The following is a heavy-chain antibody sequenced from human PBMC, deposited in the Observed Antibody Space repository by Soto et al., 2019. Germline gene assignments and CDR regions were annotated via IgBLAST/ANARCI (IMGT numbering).Heavy chain of an antibody. Sequence: GGSLRLSCAASGFIVNDHCMTWIRQAPGKGLEWVSQMCLRIYDTKYADSVRGRFTISKDNAKNSLILQMNSLKTEDTAVYYCTTDHCTGATCHLNYWGQGILVTVSS. D-gene: IGHD2-8*02. CDR2: MCLRIYDT. J-gene: IGHJ4*02. V-gene: IGHV3-11*05. CDR1: GFIVNDHC. CDR3: TTDHCTGATCHLNY.